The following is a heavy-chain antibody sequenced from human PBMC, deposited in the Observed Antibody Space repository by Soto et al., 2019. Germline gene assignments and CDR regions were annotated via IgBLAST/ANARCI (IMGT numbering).Heavy chain of an antibody. D-gene: IGHD2-2*01. J-gene: IGHJ6*02. V-gene: IGHV1-2*02. CDR1: GYTFTGYY. CDR2: INPETGGT. Sequence: QVQLVQSGADVKTPGASVRVSCKASGYTFTGYYVHWVREAPGQGLEWMGWINPETGGTSYSQKFQGRVTLSRDPSINPAYLDLSRLRFDDAAVYFCARERYQVISDGMDVWGQGTTVTVSS. CDR3: ARERYQVISDGMDV.